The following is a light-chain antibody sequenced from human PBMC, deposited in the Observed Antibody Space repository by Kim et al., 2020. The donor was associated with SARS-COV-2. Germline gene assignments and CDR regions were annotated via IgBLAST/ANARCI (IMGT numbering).Light chain of an antibody. Sequence: PGKTARITCGGNNIGSKSVHWYQQKPGQAPVLVIYYDSDRPSGIPERFSGSNSGNTATLTISRVEAGDEADYYCQVWDSSSDHIWVFGGGTQLTVL. CDR1: NIGSKS. J-gene: IGLJ3*02. CDR2: YDS. CDR3: QVWDSSSDHIWV. V-gene: IGLV3-21*04.